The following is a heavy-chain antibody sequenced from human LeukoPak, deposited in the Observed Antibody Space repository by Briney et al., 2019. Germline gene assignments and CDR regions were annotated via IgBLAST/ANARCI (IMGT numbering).Heavy chain of an antibody. Sequence: GRSLRLSCAASGFIFSNYGMHWVSQAPGKGLEWVAVIWFDGSNEDYADSVKGRFTISRDNSKNTLFLQMNSLRAEDTAVYYCAKVVPFELGFDYWGQGTLVTVSS. J-gene: IGHJ4*02. V-gene: IGHV3-33*06. CDR2: IWFDGSNE. CDR1: GFIFSNYG. CDR3: AKVVPFELGFDY. D-gene: IGHD3/OR15-3a*01.